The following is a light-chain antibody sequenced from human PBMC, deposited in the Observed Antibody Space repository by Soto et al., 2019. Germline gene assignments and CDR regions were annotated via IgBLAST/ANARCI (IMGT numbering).Light chain of an antibody. J-gene: IGKJ3*01. CDR2: GAS. V-gene: IGKV3-20*01. CDR3: QHYGTSPL. CDR1: QSVSSDY. Sequence: EIVLTQSPGTLSLSPGERATLSCRASQSVSSDYLAWYQQSPGQAPRLLIYGASSRATAIPNRFSGSGSGTYFTLTSSRLEPEDFAGYYCQHYGTSPLFGAGTKVDIK.